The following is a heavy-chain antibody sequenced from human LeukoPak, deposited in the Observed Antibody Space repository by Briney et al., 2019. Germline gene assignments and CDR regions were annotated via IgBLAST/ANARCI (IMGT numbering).Heavy chain of an antibody. J-gene: IGHJ6*02. CDR3: ARGMVAATVPPYYYYGMDV. Sequence: GGSLRLSCAASGFTVSSNYMSWVRQAPGKGLEWVSVIYSGGSTYYADSVKGRFTISRDNSKNTLYLQMNSLRAEDTAVYYCARGMVAATVPPYYYYGMDVWGQGTTVTVSS. CDR1: GFTVSSNY. V-gene: IGHV3-66*01. D-gene: IGHD2-15*01. CDR2: IYSGGST.